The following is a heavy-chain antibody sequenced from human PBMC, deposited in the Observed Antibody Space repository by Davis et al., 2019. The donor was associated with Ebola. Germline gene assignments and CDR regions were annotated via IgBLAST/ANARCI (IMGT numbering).Heavy chain of an antibody. CDR2: ISGSGGDP. J-gene: IGHJ4*02. CDR3: VRTTYGAPEY. Sequence: PGGSLRLFCAGSGFTFSTYAMTWVRQAPGKGLEWVSRISGSGGDPHYADSVKGRFTISRDNAKSTLYLQMNSLTAEDTAVYYCVRTTYGAPEYWGQGTLVTVSS. D-gene: IGHD1-7*01. V-gene: IGHV3-23*01. CDR1: GFTFSTYA.